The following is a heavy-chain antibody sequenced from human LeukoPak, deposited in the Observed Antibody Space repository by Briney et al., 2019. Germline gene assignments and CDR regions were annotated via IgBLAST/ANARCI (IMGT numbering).Heavy chain of an antibody. CDR3: ARGGGYDSSGFLDY. Sequence: SETLSLTCTVSGYSISSGYYWGWIRQPPGKGLEWIGSIYHSGSTYYNPSLKSRVTISVDTSKKQFSLKLSSVTAADTAVYYCARGGGYDSSGFLDYWGQGTLVTVSS. J-gene: IGHJ4*02. D-gene: IGHD3-22*01. CDR2: IYHSGST. CDR1: GYSISSGYY. V-gene: IGHV4-38-2*02.